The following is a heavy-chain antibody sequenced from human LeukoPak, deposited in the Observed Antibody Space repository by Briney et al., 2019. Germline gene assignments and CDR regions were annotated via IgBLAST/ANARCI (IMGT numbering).Heavy chain of an antibody. CDR3: ARQRRNFDN. CDR2: IYYSGST. CDR1: GGSISSYY. V-gene: IGHV4-59*08. J-gene: IGHJ4*02. Sequence: SETLSLTCTVSGGSISSYYWSWIRQPPGKGLEWIGYIYYSGSTNYNPTLKSRVTISVNTYKNKFALKLSSVTAADTAVYYCARQRRNFDNWGQGTLVTVSS.